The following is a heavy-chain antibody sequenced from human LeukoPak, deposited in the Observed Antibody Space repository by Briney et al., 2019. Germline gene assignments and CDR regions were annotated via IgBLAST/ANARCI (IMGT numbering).Heavy chain of an antibody. J-gene: IGHJ4*02. Sequence: PGGSLRLSCAASGFTLSSYWDHWARHPQGKGMMWHSSTTEDESYRKYADSVKGRFTISRDNAKNTVFPQMNSQRAEATAVYYARRIKSSTTFDYWGQGTLVTVSS. CDR1: GFTLSSYW. CDR2: TTEDESYR. D-gene: IGHD2/OR15-2a*01. CDR3: RRIKSSTTFDY. V-gene: IGHV3-74*03.